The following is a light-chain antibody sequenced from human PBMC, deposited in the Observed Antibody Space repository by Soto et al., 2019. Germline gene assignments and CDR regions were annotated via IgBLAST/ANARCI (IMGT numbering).Light chain of an antibody. CDR1: QSVSSY. J-gene: IGKJ4*01. CDR2: DTS. CDR3: QQRSNWPPALT. V-gene: IGKV3-11*01. Sequence: IVLTQSPATLSLSPGERATLSCRASQSVSSYLAWHQQTPGQPPRLLIYDTSNRATGVPARFSGSGSGTDFTLTISSLEPEDFAVYYCQQRSNWPPALTFGGGTKVDIK.